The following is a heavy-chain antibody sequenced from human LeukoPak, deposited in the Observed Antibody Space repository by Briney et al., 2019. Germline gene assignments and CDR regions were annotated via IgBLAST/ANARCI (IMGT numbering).Heavy chain of an antibody. D-gene: IGHD1-7*01. V-gene: IGHV4-34*01. Sequence: SETLSLTCAVYGGSFSGYYWSWIRQPPGKGLEWIGEIKHSGSTNYNPSLKSRVTISVDTSKNQFSLKLSSVTAADTAVYYCAREPRIRAGTLRNDAFDIWGQGTMVTVSS. J-gene: IGHJ3*02. CDR2: IKHSGST. CDR1: GGSFSGYY. CDR3: AREPRIRAGTLRNDAFDI.